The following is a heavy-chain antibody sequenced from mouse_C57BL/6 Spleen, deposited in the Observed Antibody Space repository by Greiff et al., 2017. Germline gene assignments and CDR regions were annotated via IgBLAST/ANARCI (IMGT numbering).Heavy chain of an antibody. Sequence: VQLKESGAELVRPGASVKLSCTASGFNIKDDYMDWVKQRPEQGLEWIGWIDPENGDTEYASKFQGKATITADTSSNTAYLQLSSLTSEDTAVYYCTPFPFAYWGQGTLVTVSA. CDR2: IDPENGDT. V-gene: IGHV14-4*01. J-gene: IGHJ3*01. CDR3: TPFPFAY. CDR1: GFNIKDDY.